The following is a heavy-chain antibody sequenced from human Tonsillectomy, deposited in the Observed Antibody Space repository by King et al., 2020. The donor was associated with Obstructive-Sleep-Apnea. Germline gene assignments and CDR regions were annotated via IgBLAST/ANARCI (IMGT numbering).Heavy chain of an antibody. CDR1: GYSFTTYD. CDR3: ARVLGGDYDILTGYKGRYNCIDS. CDR2: MNPSGGDT. J-gene: IGHJ5*01. Sequence: QLQESGAEVKKPGASVKVSCKAFGYSFTTYDINWVRQAPGQGLEWMGWMNPSGGDTGYAQKFRGRVTLTRDTSTSTAYMELTSLTFEDTAVYYCARVLGGDYDILTGYKGRYNCIDSWGEGTPVLVSS. V-gene: IGHV1-8*01. D-gene: IGHD3-9*01.